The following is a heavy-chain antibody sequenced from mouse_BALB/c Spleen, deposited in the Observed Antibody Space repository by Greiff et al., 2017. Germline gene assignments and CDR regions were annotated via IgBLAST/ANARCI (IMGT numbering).Heavy chain of an antibody. CDR1: GFTFSSYA. Sequence: EVMLVESGGGLVKPGGSLKLSCAASGFTFSSYAMSWVRQTPEKRLEWVASISSGGSTYYPDSVKGRFTISRDNARNILYLQMSSLRSEDTAMYYCARGGITSGAMDYWGQGTSVTVSS. J-gene: IGHJ4*01. CDR2: ISSGGST. D-gene: IGHD1-1*01. CDR3: ARGGITSGAMDY. V-gene: IGHV5-6-5*01.